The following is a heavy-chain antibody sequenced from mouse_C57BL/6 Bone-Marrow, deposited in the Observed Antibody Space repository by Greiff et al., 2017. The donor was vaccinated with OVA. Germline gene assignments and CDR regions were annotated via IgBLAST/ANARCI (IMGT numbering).Heavy chain of an antibody. Sequence: DVKLVESEGGLVQPGSSMKLSCTASGFTFSDYYMAWVRQVPEKGLEWVANINYDGSSTYYLDSLKSRFIISRDNAKNILYLQMSSLKSEDTATYYCAREGYGSIDYWGQGTTLTVSS. J-gene: IGHJ2*01. CDR3: AREGYGSIDY. CDR1: GFTFSDYY. CDR2: INYDGSST. V-gene: IGHV5-16*01. D-gene: IGHD1-1*01.